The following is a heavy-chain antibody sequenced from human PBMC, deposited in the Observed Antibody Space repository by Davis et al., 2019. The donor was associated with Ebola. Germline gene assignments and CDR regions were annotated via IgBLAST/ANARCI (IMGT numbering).Heavy chain of an antibody. J-gene: IGHJ6*02. CDR1: GGSIRSSSYY. V-gene: IGHV4-39*07. Sequence: SETLSLTCIVSGGSIRSSSYYWGWIRQPPGKGLEWIGSIYYSGSTYYNPSLKSRVTISVDTSQNQFSLKVNSVTAADTAVYYCARAHASYYYYGMDVWGQGTTVTVSS. CDR2: IYYSGST. D-gene: IGHD2-2*01. CDR3: ARAHASYYYYGMDV.